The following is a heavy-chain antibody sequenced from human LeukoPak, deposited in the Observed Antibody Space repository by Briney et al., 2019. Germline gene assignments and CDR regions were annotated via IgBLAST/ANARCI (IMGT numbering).Heavy chain of an antibody. V-gene: IGHV3-48*03. CDR1: GFTFSSYE. Sequence: GXSLRLSCAASGFTFSSYEMNWVRQAPGKGLEWVSYISSSGSTIYYADSVKGRFTISRDNAKNSLYLQMNSLRAEDTAVYYCARDRIGSSWYRYYYYYYMDVWGKGTTVTVSS. D-gene: IGHD6-13*01. CDR2: ISSSGSTI. CDR3: ARDRIGSSWYRYYYYYYMDV. J-gene: IGHJ6*03.